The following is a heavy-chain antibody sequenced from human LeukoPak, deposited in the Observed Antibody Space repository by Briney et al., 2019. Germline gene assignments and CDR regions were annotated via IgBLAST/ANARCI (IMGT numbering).Heavy chain of an antibody. CDR1: GGSISSGSYY. CDR3: ARDSPGSYFDY. CDR2: IHTSRST. V-gene: IGHV4-61*02. J-gene: IGHJ4*02. Sequence: PSETLSLTCTVSGGSISSGSYYWSWIRQPAGKGLEWIGRIHTSRSTNYTPSLDSRVTISLDTSKNQFSLRLSSVTAADTAVYYCARDSPGSYFDYWGQGTLVTVSS.